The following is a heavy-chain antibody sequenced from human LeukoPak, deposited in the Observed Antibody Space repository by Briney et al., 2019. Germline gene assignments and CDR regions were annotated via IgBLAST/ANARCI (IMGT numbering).Heavy chain of an antibody. Sequence: GSLRLSCAASGFTVSSNYMSWVRQAPGKGLEWVSVIYSGGSTYYADSVKGRFTISRDNSKNTLYLQMNSLRAEDTAVYYCARLYSQGLDHYDFWSGYYDYWGQGTLVTVSS. V-gene: IGHV3-53*01. CDR3: ARLYSQGLDHYDFWSGYYDY. CDR1: GFTVSSNY. D-gene: IGHD3-3*01. J-gene: IGHJ4*02. CDR2: IYSGGST.